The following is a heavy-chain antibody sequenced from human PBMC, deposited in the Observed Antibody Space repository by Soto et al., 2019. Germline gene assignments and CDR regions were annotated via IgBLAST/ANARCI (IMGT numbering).Heavy chain of an antibody. V-gene: IGHV4-59*01. CDR3: ARAQEGRYYYYYGMDV. Sequence: SETLSLTCTVSGGSISSYYWSWIRQPPGKGLEWIGYIYYSGSTNYNPSLKSRVTISVDTSKNQFSLKLSSVTAADTAVYYFARAQEGRYYYYYGMDVWGQGTTVTVSS. CDR2: IYYSGST. J-gene: IGHJ6*02. CDR1: GGSISSYY.